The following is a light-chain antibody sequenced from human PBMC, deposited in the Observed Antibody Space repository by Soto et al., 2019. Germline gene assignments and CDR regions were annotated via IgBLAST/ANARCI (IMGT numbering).Light chain of an antibody. CDR1: ESMSNC. CDR3: QQHNGYSERM. J-gene: IGKJ1*01. CDR2: AAS. V-gene: IGKV1-5*01. Sequence: DIQMTQSPSTVSASVGDRVSITCPASESMSNCLAWYQQKPGKAPKLLIYAASGLQSGVPSRFSGSGSGTEFTLTISSLQPDDFATYYCQQHNGYSERMFGQGTKVDI.